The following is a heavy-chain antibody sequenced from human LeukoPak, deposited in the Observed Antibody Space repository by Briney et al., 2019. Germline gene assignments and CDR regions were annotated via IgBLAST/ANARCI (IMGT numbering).Heavy chain of an antibody. CDR2: MNPKTGSA. V-gene: IGHV1-2*02. D-gene: IGHD1-1*01. CDR1: VYTFTGYV. CDR3: TRVDGNWVSRPFDL. J-gene: IGHJ3*01. Sequence: GSVNVSCKASVYTFTGYVIYGVRQTPGQKLEWRGWMNPKTGSAHSAQKFQGRETMTRETSISTAYMQARSLTSDDTALYYCTRVDGNWVSRPFDLCGQGTMVTVSS.